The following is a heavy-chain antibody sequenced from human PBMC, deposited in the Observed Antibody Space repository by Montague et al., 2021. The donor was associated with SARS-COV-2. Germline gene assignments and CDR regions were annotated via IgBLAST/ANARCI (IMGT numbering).Heavy chain of an antibody. V-gene: IGHV4-34*01. CDR3: ARGSGVYYYYYYGMDV. CDR1: GGSFSGCY. J-gene: IGHJ6*02. Sequence: SETLSLTCAVYGGSFSGCYWSWIRQPPGKGLEWIGEINHSGSTNYNQSLKSRVTISVDTSKNQFSLKLSSVTAADTAVYYCARGSGVYYYYYYGMDVWGQGTTVTVSS. CDR2: INHSGST. D-gene: IGHD3-10*01.